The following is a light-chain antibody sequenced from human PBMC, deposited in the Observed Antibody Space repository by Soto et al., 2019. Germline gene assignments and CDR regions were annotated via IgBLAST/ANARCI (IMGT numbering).Light chain of an antibody. Sequence: QSALTQPPSASGSPGQSVSISCTGSSSNVGGYNYVSWYQQHPGKAPRLIIYEVDKRPSGVPDRFSGSKAGSTASLTVSGLQADAEADYYCWSYAGRNTYVFGPGTKVTV. V-gene: IGLV2-8*01. J-gene: IGLJ1*01. CDR1: SSNVGGYNY. CDR3: WSYAGRNTYV. CDR2: EVD.